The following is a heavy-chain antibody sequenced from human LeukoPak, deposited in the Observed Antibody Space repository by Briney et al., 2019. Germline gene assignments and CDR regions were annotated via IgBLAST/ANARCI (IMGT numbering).Heavy chain of an antibody. CDR2: FYTSGRT. Sequence: RTGGSLRLSCVASGFTVSSNYLNWVRQAPGKGLEWVSVFYTSGRTYYADSVKGRFTISRDNSKNTLYLQMNSLRAEDTAIYYCARDMQLSTWGLGTMVTVSS. V-gene: IGHV3-66*01. D-gene: IGHD3-16*02. CDR1: GFTVSSNY. J-gene: IGHJ3*01. CDR3: ARDMQLST.